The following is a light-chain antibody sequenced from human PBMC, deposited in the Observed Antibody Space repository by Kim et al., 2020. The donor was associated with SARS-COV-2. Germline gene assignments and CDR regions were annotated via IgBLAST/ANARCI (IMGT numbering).Light chain of an antibody. CDR1: SSDIGDYNS. V-gene: IGLV2-8*01. CDR2: DVT. Sequence: QSALTQPPSASGSPGQSVTISCTGSSSDIGDYNSVSWYQQHPGKAPKLMIYDVTKRPSGVPDRFSGSKSGNTASLTVSGLQADDEADYYCCSYAGSNSLVFGGGTQLTVL. J-gene: IGLJ3*02. CDR3: CSYAGSNSLV.